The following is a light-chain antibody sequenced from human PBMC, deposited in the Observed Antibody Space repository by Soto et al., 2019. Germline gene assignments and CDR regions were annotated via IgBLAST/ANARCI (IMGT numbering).Light chain of an antibody. J-gene: IGLJ1*01. V-gene: IGLV2-14*03. CDR1: SNDIGVYNY. Sequence: QSALTQPASVSGSPGQSITISCTGTSNDIGVYNYVSWYQQHPGKAPKLMIYDVSDRPSGVSNRFSGSKSGNTASLTISGLQAEDEADYYCNSYASSGTHVFGTGTKVTVL. CDR3: NSYASSGTHV. CDR2: DVS.